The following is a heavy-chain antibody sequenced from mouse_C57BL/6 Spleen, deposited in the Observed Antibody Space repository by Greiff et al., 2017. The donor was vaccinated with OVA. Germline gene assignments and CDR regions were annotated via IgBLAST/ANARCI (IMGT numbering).Heavy chain of an antibody. D-gene: IGHD1-1*01. Sequence: EVQRVESGGGLVKPGGSLKLSCAASGFTFSDYGMHWVRQAPEKGLEWVAYISSGSSTIYYADTVKGRFTISRDNAKNTLFLQMTSLRSEDTAMYYCARTLLRYPFDYWGQGTTLTVSS. CDR2: ISSGSSTI. CDR1: GFTFSDYG. J-gene: IGHJ2*01. CDR3: ARTLLRYPFDY. V-gene: IGHV5-17*01.